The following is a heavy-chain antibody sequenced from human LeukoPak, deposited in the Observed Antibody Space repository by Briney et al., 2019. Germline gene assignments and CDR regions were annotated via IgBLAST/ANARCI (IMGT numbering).Heavy chain of an antibody. D-gene: IGHD2-15*01. CDR3: ARDRGDCSGGSCYSSNWFDP. Sequence: SETLSLTCTVSGDSISSGDYYWSWFRQPAGKGLEWIGRIYTSGSTNYNPSLKSRVSLSVDTSGNQFSLKLSSLTAADTAVYYCARDRGDCSGGSCYSSNWFDPWGQGTLVTVSS. CDR1: GDSISSGDYY. J-gene: IGHJ5*02. V-gene: IGHV4-61*02. CDR2: IYTSGST.